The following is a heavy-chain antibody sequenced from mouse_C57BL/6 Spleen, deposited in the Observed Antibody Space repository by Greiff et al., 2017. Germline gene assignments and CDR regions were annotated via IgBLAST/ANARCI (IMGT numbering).Heavy chain of an antibody. J-gene: IGHJ4*01. CDR1: GYAFSSYW. Sequence: QVQLQQSGAELVKPGASVKISCKASGYAFSSYWMNWVKQRPGKGLEWIGQIYPGDGDTNYNRKFKGKATLTADKSSSTAYMQLSSLTSEDSAVYFCARAGDYGGVNAMDYWGQGTTVTVSS. CDR3: ARAGDYGGVNAMDY. V-gene: IGHV1-80*01. CDR2: IYPGDGDT. D-gene: IGHD2-4*01.